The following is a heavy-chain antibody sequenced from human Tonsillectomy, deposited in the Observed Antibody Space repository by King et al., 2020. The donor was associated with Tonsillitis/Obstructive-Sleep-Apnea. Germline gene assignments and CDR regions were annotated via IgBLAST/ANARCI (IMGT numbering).Heavy chain of an antibody. D-gene: IGHD3-3*01. CDR1: GGSISSYY. CDR2: IYYSGST. CDR3: ARGNFWSGYRWMDV. J-gene: IGHJ6*04. V-gene: IGHV4-59*08. Sequence: VQLQESGPGLVKPSETLSLTCTVSGGSISSYYWSWIRQPPGKGLEWIGYIYYSGSTNYNPSLKSRVTISVDTSKNQFSLKLSSVTAADTAVYYCARGNFWSGYRWMDVWGKGTTVTVSS.